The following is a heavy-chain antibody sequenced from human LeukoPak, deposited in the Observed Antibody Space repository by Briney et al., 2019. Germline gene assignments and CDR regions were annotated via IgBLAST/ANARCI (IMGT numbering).Heavy chain of an antibody. V-gene: IGHV1-8*03. Sequence: GASVKVSCKASGYTFTTYDINWVRQATGQGLEWMGWMSPNSGDTGYAQKFQDRFTITRDTSISTAYMELNSLTSEDTAVYYCARAQPPAEGYHMDVWGKGTTVTVSS. CDR1: GYTFTTYD. J-gene: IGHJ6*03. CDR3: ARAQPPAEGYHMDV. CDR2: MSPNSGDT.